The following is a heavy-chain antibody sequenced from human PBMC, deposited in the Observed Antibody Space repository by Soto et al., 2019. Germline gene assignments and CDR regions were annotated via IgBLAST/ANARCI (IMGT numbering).Heavy chain of an antibody. CDR2: ISGSASAT. D-gene: IGHD3-3*01. V-gene: IGHV3-23*01. J-gene: IGHJ4*02. CDR3: AKGMANPVFGVDTLFEF. Sequence: QPXGSLRLSCATSVFSFSNYAMSCVRHSPGKWLEWVSLISGSASATHYADSVKGRFTISRDNSKRTVYLQLNSLRAEDTAVYYCAKGMANPVFGVDTLFEFWGRGTLVTVSS. CDR1: VFSFSNYA.